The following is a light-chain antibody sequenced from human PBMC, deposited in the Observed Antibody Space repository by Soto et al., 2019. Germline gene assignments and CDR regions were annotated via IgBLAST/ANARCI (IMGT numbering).Light chain of an antibody. CDR3: SSYTNINTRAGV. CDR2: EVT. V-gene: IGLV2-14*01. CDR1: SGDIGSYNR. J-gene: IGLJ1*01. Sequence: QSVLTQPASVSGSPGQSITISCTGTSGDIGSYNRVSWYQQHPGKAPKLIIYEVTDQPSGVYNRFSGAKSGNTASLTISGLQAEDEAEYYCSSYTNINTRAGVFGTGTKVTVL.